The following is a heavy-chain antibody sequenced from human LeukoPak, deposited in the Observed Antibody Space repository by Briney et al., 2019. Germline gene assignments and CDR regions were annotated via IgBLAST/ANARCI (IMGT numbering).Heavy chain of an antibody. CDR2: IYSGGST. Sequence: GGSLRLSCAASGFTFSDYYMSWVRQAPGKGLEWVSVIYSGGSTYYADSVKGRFTISRDNSKNTLHLQMNSLRAEDTAVYYCARDYYGMDVWGQGTTVTVSS. V-gene: IGHV3-53*01. J-gene: IGHJ6*02. CDR3: ARDYYGMDV. CDR1: GFTFSDYY.